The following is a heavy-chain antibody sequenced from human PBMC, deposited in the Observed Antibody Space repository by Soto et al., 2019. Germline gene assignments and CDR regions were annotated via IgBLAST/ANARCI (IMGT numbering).Heavy chain of an antibody. D-gene: IGHD1-26*01. CDR2: IHDSGST. CDR1: GASIGTSNW. CDR3: ARHYPGHPYFDY. Sequence: SETLSLTCAVSGASIGTSNWWSWGRQSPGKGLEWIGEIHDSGSTESNPSLKSRVTISLDKSKNQFSLKLRSVTAADTAVFYCARHYPGHPYFDYWGQGALVTVSS. V-gene: IGHV4-4*02. J-gene: IGHJ4*02.